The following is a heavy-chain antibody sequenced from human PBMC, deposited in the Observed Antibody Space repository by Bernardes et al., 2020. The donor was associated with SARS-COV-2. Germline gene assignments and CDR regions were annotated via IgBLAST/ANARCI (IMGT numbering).Heavy chain of an antibody. Sequence: AISGSGGSTYYADSVKGRFTISRDNSKNTLYLQMNSLRAEDTAVYYCATPRNYYDSSGPLDYWGQGTLVTVSS. CDR2: ISGSGGST. D-gene: IGHD3-22*01. CDR3: ATPRNYYDSSGPLDY. J-gene: IGHJ4*02. V-gene: IGHV3-23*01.